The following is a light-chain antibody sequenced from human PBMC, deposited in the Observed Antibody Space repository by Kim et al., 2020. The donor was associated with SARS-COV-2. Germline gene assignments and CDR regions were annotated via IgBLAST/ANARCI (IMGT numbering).Light chain of an antibody. Sequence: SYELTQPPSVSVAPGKTARITCGGNNIGSKSVHWYQQKQGQAPVLVIYYDSDRPSGIPERLSGSNSGNTATLTISRVEAGDEADYYCQVWESSCDDVLFG. CDR1: NIGSKS. J-gene: IGLJ2*01. CDR3: QVWESSCDDVL. V-gene: IGLV3-21*01. CDR2: YDS.